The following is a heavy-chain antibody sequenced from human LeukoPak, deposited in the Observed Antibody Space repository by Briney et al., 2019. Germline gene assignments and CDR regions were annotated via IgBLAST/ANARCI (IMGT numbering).Heavy chain of an antibody. V-gene: IGHV3-48*03. CDR1: GFTFSYYE. J-gene: IGHJ4*02. CDR2: ISSSGRTK. D-gene: IGHD6-13*01. Sequence: GGSLRLSCVASGFTFSYYEMKWVRQTPGKGLEWVSYISSSGRTKYYADSVKGRFTISRDNAKNSLYLQMNSLRAEDTAVYYCARDGYDSSWYHFGYWGQGILVTVSS. CDR3: ARDGYDSSWYHFGY.